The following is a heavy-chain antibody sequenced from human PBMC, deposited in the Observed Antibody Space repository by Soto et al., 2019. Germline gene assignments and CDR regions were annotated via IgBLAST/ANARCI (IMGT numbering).Heavy chain of an antibody. CDR1: GYTFTSYY. CDR3: ARGRASGSYYLLDF. V-gene: IGHV1-8*02. Sequence: ASVKVSCKASGYTFTSYYIHWVRQATGHGLECMAWTNPKSGNICYAQRFQGRVTMTRDTAIRTAYMEVSSLRSDDTALYYCARGRASGSYYLLDFWGQGTLVTVSS. J-gene: IGHJ4*02. D-gene: IGHD3-10*01. CDR2: TNPKSGNI.